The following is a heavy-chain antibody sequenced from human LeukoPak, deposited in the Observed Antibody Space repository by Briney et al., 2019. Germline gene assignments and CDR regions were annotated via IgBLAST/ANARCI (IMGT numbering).Heavy chain of an antibody. CDR3: AKPYGDYEYFDY. CDR2: ISSGGST. CDR1: GFSFSTYG. D-gene: IGHD4-17*01. J-gene: IGHJ4*02. Sequence: GGSLRLSCAASGFSFSTYGMSWVRQAPGKGLEWVAAISSGGSTASADSVQGRFTISRDNSKNTLYLQMNSLRAEDTAVYYCAKPYGDYEYFDYWGQGTLVTVSS. V-gene: IGHV3-23*01.